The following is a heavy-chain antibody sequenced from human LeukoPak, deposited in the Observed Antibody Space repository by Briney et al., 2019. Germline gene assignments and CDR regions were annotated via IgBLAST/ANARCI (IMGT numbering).Heavy chain of an antibody. CDR3: ARETGYYDSSGYRMDV. D-gene: IGHD3-22*01. CDR1: GGSISSYY. J-gene: IGHJ6*04. Sequence: ASETLSLTCTVSGGSISSYYWSWIRQPPGKGLEWIGYIYYSGNTNYNPSLKSRVTISVDTSKNQFSLKLNSVTAADTAVYYCARETGYYDSSGYRMDVWGKGTTVTVSS. CDR2: IYYSGNT. V-gene: IGHV4-59*01.